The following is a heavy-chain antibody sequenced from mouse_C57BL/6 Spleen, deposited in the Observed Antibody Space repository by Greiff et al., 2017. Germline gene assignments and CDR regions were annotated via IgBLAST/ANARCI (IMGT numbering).Heavy chain of an antibody. Sequence: QVQLQQSGAELARPGASVKLSCKASGYTFTSYGISWVKQRTGQGLEWIGEIYPRSGNTYYNEKFKGKATLTADKSSSTAYMELRSLTSVDSAVYFCARCDYGSSPYWYFDVWGTGTTVTVSS. CDR2: IYPRSGNT. J-gene: IGHJ1*03. CDR3: ARCDYGSSPYWYFDV. V-gene: IGHV1-81*01. CDR1: GYTFTSYG. D-gene: IGHD1-1*01.